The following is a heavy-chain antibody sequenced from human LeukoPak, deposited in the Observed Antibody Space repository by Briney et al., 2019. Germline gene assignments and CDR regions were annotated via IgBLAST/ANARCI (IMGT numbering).Heavy chain of an antibody. J-gene: IGHJ4*02. D-gene: IGHD5-18*01. CDR2: ISSSGGTI. CDR1: GFTFSSYS. V-gene: IGHV3-48*02. CDR3: ASDIQLWLDY. Sequence: PGGSLRLSCAASGFTFSSYSMNWVRQAPGKGLEWVSYISSSGGTIYADSVKGRFTISRDNAKNSLYLQMNSLRDEDTAVYYCASDIQLWLDYWGQGTPVTVSS.